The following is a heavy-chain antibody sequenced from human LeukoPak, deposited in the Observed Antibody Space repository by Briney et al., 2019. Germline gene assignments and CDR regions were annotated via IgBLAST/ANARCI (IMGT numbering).Heavy chain of an antibody. D-gene: IGHD6-19*01. CDR2: ISSSSSYT. CDR3: ARVGVQGLARNSYFQH. CDR1: GFTFSDYY. J-gene: IGHJ1*01. V-gene: IGHV3-11*06. Sequence: PGGSLRLSCAASGFTFSDYYMSWIRQAPGKGLEWVSYISSSSSYTNYADSVKGRFTISRDNAKNSLYLQMNSLRAEDTAVYYCARVGVQGLARNSYFQHWGQGTLVTVSS.